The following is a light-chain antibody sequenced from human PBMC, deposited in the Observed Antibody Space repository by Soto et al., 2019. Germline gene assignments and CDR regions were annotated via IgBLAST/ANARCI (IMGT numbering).Light chain of an antibody. CDR2: WAS. CDR1: QSVLYSSNNKNY. Sequence: DIVMTQSPDSLAVSLGERATINCKSSQSVLYSSNNKNYLAWYQQRPGQPPKLLIYWASTRESGVPDRFSGSGSGTDFTLTITSLQAEDVAVYYCQQYHNWGLSFGGGTKVEIK. V-gene: IGKV4-1*01. J-gene: IGKJ4*01. CDR3: QQYHNWGLS.